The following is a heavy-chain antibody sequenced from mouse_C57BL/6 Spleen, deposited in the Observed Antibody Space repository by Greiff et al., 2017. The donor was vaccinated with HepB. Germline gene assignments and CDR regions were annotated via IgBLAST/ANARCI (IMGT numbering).Heavy chain of an antibody. CDR2: INPGSGGT. CDR1: GYAFTNYL. D-gene: IGHD1-1*01. J-gene: IGHJ3*01. Sequence: VQLQQSGAELVRPGPSVKVSCKASGYAFTNYLIEWVKQRPGQGLEWIGVINPGSGGTNYNEKFKGKATLTADKSSSTAYMQLSSLTSEDSAVYFCAREDGSSSYWGQGTLVTVSA. CDR3: AREDGSSSY. V-gene: IGHV1-54*01.